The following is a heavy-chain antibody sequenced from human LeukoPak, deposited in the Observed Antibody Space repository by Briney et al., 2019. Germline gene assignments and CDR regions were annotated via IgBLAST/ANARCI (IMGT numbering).Heavy chain of an antibody. CDR3: SKGDVATGTDAFDF. J-gene: IGHJ4*03. Sequence: GWSLRLSRPASRFTFSSYAISWLRQAPGKGLAWVSGISNSGGSRNYADSLKGRFTISRDNSKNTLYLQMNSLRADDTAVYYCSKGDVATGTDAFDFWGQGTMVTVSS. CDR2: ISNSGGSR. V-gene: IGHV3-23*01. CDR1: RFTFSSYA. D-gene: IGHD1-1*01.